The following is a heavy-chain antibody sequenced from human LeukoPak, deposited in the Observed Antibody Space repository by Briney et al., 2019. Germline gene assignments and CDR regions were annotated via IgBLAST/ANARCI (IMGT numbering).Heavy chain of an antibody. CDR1: GFTFSSYG. D-gene: IGHD3-10*01. V-gene: IGHV3-30*18. Sequence: GGSLRLSCAASGFTFSSYGMHWVRQAPGKGLEWVAVISYDGSNKYYADSVKGRFTISRDNSKNTLYQLMNSLRAEDTAVYYCAKDLGDGSGPDYWGQGTLVTVSS. CDR3: AKDLGDGSGPDY. CDR2: ISYDGSNK. J-gene: IGHJ4*02.